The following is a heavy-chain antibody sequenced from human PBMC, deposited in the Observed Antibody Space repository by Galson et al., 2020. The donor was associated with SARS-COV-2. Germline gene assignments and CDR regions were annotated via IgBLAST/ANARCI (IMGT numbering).Heavy chain of an antibody. D-gene: IGHD3-22*01. CDR1: GVSLYSTSYY. CDR2: VFYSGST. Sequence: ASETLSLTCIVSGVSLYSTSYYWGWIRQSPGRGLEWIGSVFYSGSTYYNPSLETRVTISIESSKNQFSLKLTSVTAADTAVYYCARLTRTLDYDTSGYYPGRLFWGQGTLATVSS. CDR3: ARLTRTLDYDTSGYYPGRLF. J-gene: IGHJ4*02. V-gene: IGHV4-39*01.